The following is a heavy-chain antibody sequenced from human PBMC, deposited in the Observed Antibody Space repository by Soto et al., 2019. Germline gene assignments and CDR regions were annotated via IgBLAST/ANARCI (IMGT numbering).Heavy chain of an antibody. CDR3: ARGKGGRSTSCPQDY. D-gene: IGHD2-2*01. V-gene: IGHV1-3*01. Sequence: QVQLVQSGAEVKKPGASVKVSCKASGYTFTSYAMHWVRQAPGQRLEWMGWINAGNGNTKYSQKFQGRVTITRDTSASTAYMERSSLRSEDTAVYYCARGKGGRSTSCPQDYWGQGTLVTVSS. J-gene: IGHJ4*02. CDR1: GYTFTSYA. CDR2: INAGNGNT.